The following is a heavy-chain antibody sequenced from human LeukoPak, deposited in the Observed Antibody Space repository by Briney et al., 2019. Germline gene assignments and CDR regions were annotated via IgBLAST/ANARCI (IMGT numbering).Heavy chain of an antibody. CDR1: GFIFSDHY. J-gene: IGHJ4*02. CDR3: ARDSTEGSGYYY. CDR2: ISSSSSYI. Sequence: PGGSLRLSCAASGFIFSDHYMDWVRQAPGKGLEWVSSISSSSSYIYYADSVKGRFTISRDNAKNSLYLQMNSLRAEDTAVYYCARDSTEGSGYYYWGQGTLVTVSS. V-gene: IGHV3-21*01. D-gene: IGHD3-22*01.